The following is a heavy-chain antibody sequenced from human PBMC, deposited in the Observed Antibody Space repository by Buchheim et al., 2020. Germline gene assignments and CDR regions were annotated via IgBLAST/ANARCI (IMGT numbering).Heavy chain of an antibody. V-gene: IGHV3-73*02. CDR1: GFTFSGSA. J-gene: IGHJ6*02. Sequence: EVQLVESRGGLVQPGGSLKLSCAASGFTFSGSAMHWVRQASGKGLEWVGRIRSKANSYATAYAASVKGRFTISRDDSKNTAYLQMNSLKTEDTAVYYCTRPVYDFWSGYPYYYGMDVWGQGTT. CDR3: TRPVYDFWSGYPYYYGMDV. CDR2: IRSKANSYAT. D-gene: IGHD3-3*01.